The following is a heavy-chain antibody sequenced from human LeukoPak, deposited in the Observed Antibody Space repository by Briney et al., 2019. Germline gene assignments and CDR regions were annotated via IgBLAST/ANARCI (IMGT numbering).Heavy chain of an antibody. CDR2: IIPIFGTA. D-gene: IGHD3-3*01. Sequence: ASVKVSCKASGYTFTSYAISWVRQAPGQGLEWMGGIIPIFGTANYAQKFQGRVTITADESTSTAYMELSSLRSEDTAVYYCARTTTILEWLLWYWGQGTLVTVSS. V-gene: IGHV1-69*13. CDR1: GYTFTSYA. J-gene: IGHJ4*02. CDR3: ARTTTILEWLLWY.